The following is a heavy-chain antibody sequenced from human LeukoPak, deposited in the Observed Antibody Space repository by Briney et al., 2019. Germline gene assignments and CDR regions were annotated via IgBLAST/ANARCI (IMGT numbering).Heavy chain of an antibody. Sequence: ASVKVSCKASGYTFTGYYMHWVRQAPGQGLEWMGWINPNSGGTNYAQKFQGRVTMIRDTSISTAYMELSRLRSDDTAVYYCARENVVVVAATQWFDPWGQGTLVTVSS. D-gene: IGHD2-15*01. J-gene: IGHJ5*02. CDR3: ARENVVVVAATQWFDP. CDR1: GYTFTGYY. CDR2: INPNSGGT. V-gene: IGHV1-2*02.